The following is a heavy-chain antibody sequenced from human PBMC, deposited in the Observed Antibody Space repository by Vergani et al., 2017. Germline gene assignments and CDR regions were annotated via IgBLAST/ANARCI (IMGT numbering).Heavy chain of an antibody. Sequence: QVQLVESGGGVVQPGRSLRLSCAASGFTFSSYCMHWVRQAPGKGLEWVAVISYDGSNKYYADSVKGRFTISRDNSKNTLYLQMNSLRAEDTAVYYCAKGMTLVDTSCWGQGTLVTVSS. D-gene: IGHD2-8*01. J-gene: IGHJ4*02. CDR3: AKGMTLVDTSC. CDR1: GFTFSSYC. CDR2: ISYDGSNK. V-gene: IGHV3-30*18.